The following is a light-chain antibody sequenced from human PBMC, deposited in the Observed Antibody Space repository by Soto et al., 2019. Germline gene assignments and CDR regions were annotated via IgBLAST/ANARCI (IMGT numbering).Light chain of an antibody. CDR1: QSISNW. V-gene: IGKV1-5*01. CDR3: QQYNSYS. Sequence: IHMTHSPSSLPASLGYGFTITCRASQSISNWLAWYQQKPGTAPKVLIYHASNLQSGVPSRFSGSGSGTEFTLTISSLQPDDFATYYCQQYNSYSFGQGTKVDIK. J-gene: IGKJ1*01. CDR2: HAS.